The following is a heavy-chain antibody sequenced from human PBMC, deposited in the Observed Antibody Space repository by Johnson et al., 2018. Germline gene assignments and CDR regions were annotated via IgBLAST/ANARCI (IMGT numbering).Heavy chain of an antibody. CDR1: GFPFSNYV. V-gene: IGHV3-23*04. J-gene: IGHJ2*01. CDR3: ACMAGTYSNWYLDR. D-gene: IGHD6-13*01. CDR2: IGSGGVNT. Sequence: VQLVQSGGGLVQPGGSLRLSCSASGFPFSNYVMGWVRQTPGQGLEWVAGIGSGGVNTYYTDSVNGRFTISRDNSKNTLYLQVNSLRDEDTALYMCACMAGTYSNWYLDRWSGGTLVTVSA.